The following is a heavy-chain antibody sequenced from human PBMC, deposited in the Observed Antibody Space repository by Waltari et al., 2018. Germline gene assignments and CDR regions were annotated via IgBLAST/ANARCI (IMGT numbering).Heavy chain of an antibody. CDR2: ISVSDGT. CDR3: ATPFYNWDDPLHS. Sequence: EVQLLASGGDLVQPGGSLRLSCAASGITLNTYAINWVRLAPGTGLGWVSAISVSDGTYYADSVKGRFTISRDTSKNTVYLQMNGLRAEDTAVYYCATPFYNWDDPLHSWGQGTLVTVSS. CDR1: GITLNTYA. D-gene: IGHD1-20*01. V-gene: IGHV3-23*01. J-gene: IGHJ4*02.